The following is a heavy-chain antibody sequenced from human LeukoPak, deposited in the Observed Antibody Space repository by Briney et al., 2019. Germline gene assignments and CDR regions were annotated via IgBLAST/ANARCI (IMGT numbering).Heavy chain of an antibody. J-gene: IGHJ4*02. CDR3: AKDLYKRLMVRGVNSDY. V-gene: IGHV3-33*06. CDR2: IWYDGSNK. CDR1: GFTFSSYG. D-gene: IGHD3-10*01. Sequence: GRSLRLSCAASGFTFSSYGMHWVRQAPGKGLEWVAVIWYDGSNKYYADSVKGRFTISRDNSKNTLYLQMNSLRAEDTAVYYCAKDLYKRLMVRGVNSDYWGQGTLVTVSS.